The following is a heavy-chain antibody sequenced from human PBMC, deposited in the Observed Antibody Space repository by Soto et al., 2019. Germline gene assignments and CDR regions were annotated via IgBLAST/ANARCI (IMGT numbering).Heavy chain of an antibody. J-gene: IGHJ5*02. CDR1: GGTFSSYA. CDR3: ARATMVRGVIIYNWFDP. Sequence: ASVKVSCKASGGTFSSYAIGWVRQAPGQGLEWMGGIIPIFGTANYAQKFQGRVTITADKSTSTAYMELSSLRSEDTAVYYCARATMVRGVIIYNWFDPWGQGTLVTVSS. CDR2: IIPIFGTA. D-gene: IGHD3-10*01. V-gene: IGHV1-69*06.